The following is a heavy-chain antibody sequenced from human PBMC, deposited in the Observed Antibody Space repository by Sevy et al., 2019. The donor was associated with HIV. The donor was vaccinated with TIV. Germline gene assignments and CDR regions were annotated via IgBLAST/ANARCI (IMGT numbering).Heavy chain of an antibody. D-gene: IGHD3-22*01. CDR1: GFTFSSYA. J-gene: IGHJ5*02. Sequence: GGSLRLSCAASGFTFSSYAMNWVRQAPGKGLEWVSAISGNGGSTYYADSVKGRFTISRDNSKNTLYLQMNSLRAEDTAVYYCAIDRRDSSGPSNWFDPWGQGTLVTVSS. CDR2: ISGNGGST. CDR3: AIDRRDSSGPSNWFDP. V-gene: IGHV3-23*01.